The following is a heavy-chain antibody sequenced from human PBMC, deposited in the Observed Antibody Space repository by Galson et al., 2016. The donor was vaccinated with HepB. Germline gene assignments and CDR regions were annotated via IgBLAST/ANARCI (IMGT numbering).Heavy chain of an antibody. Sequence: SLRLPCAASGFTLEHYAMHWVRQAPGKGLEWVSGISWNSGSIGYADSGKGRFPISRENAKNSLVLQMNSLRAEDTALYYCAKDSGSYYYDSSGHRRNAFDIWGQGTMVTVSS. CDR2: ISWNSGSI. CDR1: GFTLEHYA. D-gene: IGHD3-22*01. CDR3: AKDSGSYYYDSSGHRRNAFDI. J-gene: IGHJ3*02. V-gene: IGHV3-9*01.